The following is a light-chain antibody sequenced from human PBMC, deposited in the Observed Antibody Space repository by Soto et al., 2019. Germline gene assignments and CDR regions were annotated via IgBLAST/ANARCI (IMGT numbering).Light chain of an antibody. J-gene: IGKJ1*01. Sequence: EIVMTQSPATLSVSPGERATLSCRASQSVSSNLAWYQQKPGQAPRLLIYGASTRATGIPARFSGSGSGTEFTLTISSLQSEDFAVYYCQHSSTWPRTFGQGTKVDIK. CDR1: QSVSSN. CDR2: GAS. CDR3: QHSSTWPRT. V-gene: IGKV3-15*01.